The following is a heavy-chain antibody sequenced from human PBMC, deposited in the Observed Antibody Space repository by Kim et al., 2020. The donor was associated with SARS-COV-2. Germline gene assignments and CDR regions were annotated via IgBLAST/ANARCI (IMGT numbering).Heavy chain of an antibody. Sequence: GGSLRLSCAASGFPFSAYAMTWVRQAPGKGLDWGSTISNSGSRTYYANSVKGRFTISRDNSKNTLYLQMDSLTAEDTAEYYCARDQEWVVPHYFDSWGQGTLVTVSS. CDR1: GFPFSAYA. V-gene: IGHV3-23*01. CDR2: ISNSGSRT. CDR3: ARDQEWVVPHYFDS. J-gene: IGHJ4*02. D-gene: IGHD6-19*01.